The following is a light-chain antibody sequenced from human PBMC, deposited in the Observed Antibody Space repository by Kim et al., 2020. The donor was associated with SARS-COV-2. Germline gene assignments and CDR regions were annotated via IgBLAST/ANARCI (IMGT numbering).Light chain of an antibody. CDR1: QSISSW. CDR3: QQYNSYSYT. CDR2: KAS. J-gene: IGKJ2*01. Sequence: DIQMTQSPSTLSASVRDRVTITCRASQSISSWLAWYQQKPGKAPKLLISKASSLESGVPSRFSGSGSGTEFTLTISSLQPDDSATYYCQQYNSYSYTFGQGTKLEI. V-gene: IGKV1-5*03.